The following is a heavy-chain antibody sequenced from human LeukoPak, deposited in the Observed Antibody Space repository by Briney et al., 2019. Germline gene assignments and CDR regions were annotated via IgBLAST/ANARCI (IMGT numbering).Heavy chain of an antibody. J-gene: IGHJ6*02. V-gene: IGHV4-34*01. CDR3: ARGPAILYYYYYGMDV. D-gene: IGHD2/OR15-2a*01. Sequence: SETLSLTCAVYGGSFSGYSWSWIRQPPGKGLEWIGEINHSGSTNYNPSLKSRVTISVDTSKNQSSLKLSSVTAADTAVYYCARGPAILYYYYYGMDVWGQGTTVTVSS. CDR2: INHSGST. CDR1: GGSFSGYS.